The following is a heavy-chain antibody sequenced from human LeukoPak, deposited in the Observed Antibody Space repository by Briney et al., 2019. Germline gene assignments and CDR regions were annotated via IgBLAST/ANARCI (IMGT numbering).Heavy chain of an antibody. Sequence: GGSLRLSCAASGFSFDDYGMSWVRQPPGKGLECVSGINWNGGSTGYADPVKGRFTISRDNAKHSLYLQMNSLRAEDAALYYCARGRGSYSPYYFDYWGQGTLVTVSS. J-gene: IGHJ4*02. CDR3: ARGRGSYSPYYFDY. V-gene: IGHV3-20*04. CDR1: GFSFDDYG. CDR2: INWNGGST. D-gene: IGHD1-26*01.